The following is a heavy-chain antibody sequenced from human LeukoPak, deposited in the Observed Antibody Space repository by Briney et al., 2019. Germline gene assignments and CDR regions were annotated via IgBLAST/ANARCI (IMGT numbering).Heavy chain of an antibody. CDR3: ARGPLVTTNWFDP. D-gene: IGHD4-17*01. Sequence: GGSLRLSCAASGFTVSNNYMSWVGQAPGKGLEWVSVIYSGGSTYYADSVKGRFTISRDNSKNTLYLQMNSLRAEDTAVYYCARGPLVTTNWFDPWGQGTLVTVSS. CDR2: IYSGGST. V-gene: IGHV3-66*01. CDR1: GFTVSNNY. J-gene: IGHJ5*02.